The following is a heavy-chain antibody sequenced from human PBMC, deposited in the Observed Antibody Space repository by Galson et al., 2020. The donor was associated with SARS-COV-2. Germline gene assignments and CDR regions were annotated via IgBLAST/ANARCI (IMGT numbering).Heavy chain of an antibody. J-gene: IGHJ4*02. Sequence: ASVKASCKASGYTFTSYYIHWVRQAPGQGLEWMGIINPSGGGTTYAQKFQGSVTMTRDTSTSTVYMVLSSLRSEDTAVYYCARDSQGGNDYNYLFFWGQVTLVTVSS. CDR2: INPSGGGT. CDR1: GYTFTSYY. D-gene: IGHD4-4*01. CDR3: ARDSQGGNDYNYLFF. V-gene: IGHV1-46*01.